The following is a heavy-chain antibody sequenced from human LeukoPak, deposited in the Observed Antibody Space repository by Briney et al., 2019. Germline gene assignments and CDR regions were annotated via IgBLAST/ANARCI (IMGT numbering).Heavy chain of an antibody. CDR1: GFTFSSNW. Sequence: GGSLRLSCAASGFTFSSNWMHWIRQAPGKGLVWVSRINEDGSTTNYADSVKGRSTIFRDNAKNTLYLQMNSLRAEDTAVYYCVRDLGGRSGHWGQGTLVTVSS. D-gene: IGHD1-26*01. V-gene: IGHV3-74*01. CDR2: INEDGSTT. J-gene: IGHJ4*02. CDR3: VRDLGGRSGH.